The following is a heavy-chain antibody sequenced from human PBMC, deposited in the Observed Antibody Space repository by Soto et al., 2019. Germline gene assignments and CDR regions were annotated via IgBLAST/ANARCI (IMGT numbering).Heavy chain of an antibody. Sequence: QVQLQESGPGLVKPSGTLSLTCAVSGGSISSSNWWSWVRQPPGKGLEWIGEIYHSGSTNYNPSLKSRGTLSVDKSKNHFSLKVGSVTAADTAVYYYARIAAAGTWVDYWAQGTLVTVSS. CDR1: GGSISSSNW. J-gene: IGHJ4*02. CDR3: ARIAAAGTWVDY. CDR2: IYHSGST. D-gene: IGHD6-13*01. V-gene: IGHV4-4*02.